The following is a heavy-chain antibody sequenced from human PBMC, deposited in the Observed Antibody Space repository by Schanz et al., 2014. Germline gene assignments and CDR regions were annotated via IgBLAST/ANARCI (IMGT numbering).Heavy chain of an antibody. CDR2: VHPGGST. CDR1: GFPFSDYF. V-gene: IGHV3-66*01. D-gene: IGHD3-10*02. CDR3: AKNQYDDVDLSSFYFDF. Sequence: EVKMVESGGGLVKPGGSLRLSCAASGFPFSDYFMAWIRQPPGKGLEWVSFVHPGGSTYYPDSVKGRFTISRDSSKNTLYLQMNSLRPEDTAIYYCAKNQYDDVDLSSFYFDFWGQGTLVTVSS. J-gene: IGHJ4*02.